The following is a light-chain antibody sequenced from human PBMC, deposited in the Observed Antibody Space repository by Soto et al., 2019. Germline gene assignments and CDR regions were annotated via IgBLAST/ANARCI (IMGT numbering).Light chain of an antibody. J-gene: IGKJ2*01. CDR1: QVVSSSY. CDR2: HAS. V-gene: IGKV3-20*01. CDR3: QQYGTFPFS. Sequence: EIVLTQSPGTLSLSPGESATLSCRANQVVSSSYLAWYQQKPGQAPRLLIYHASDRATGVPDRFSGSGSGTAFPLTITRLVPEDFALFYCQQYGTFPFSFGPGPKLEIK.